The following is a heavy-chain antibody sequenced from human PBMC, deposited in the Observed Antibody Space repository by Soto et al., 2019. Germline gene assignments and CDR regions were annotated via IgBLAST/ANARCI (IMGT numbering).Heavy chain of an antibody. V-gene: IGHV4-59*01. CDR1: GGAIRSYY. D-gene: IGHD4-17*01. CDR2: IYYSGST. J-gene: IGHJ3*02. CDR3: ARDLDYGGNSETSDR. Sequence: PSETLSLTCTVGGGAIRSYYWSWMRETPGKGLEWVGYIYYSGSTNYNPSLKSRVTISVDTSKNQFSLKLSSVTAADTAMYYCARDLDYGGNSETSDRWGQGTMVT.